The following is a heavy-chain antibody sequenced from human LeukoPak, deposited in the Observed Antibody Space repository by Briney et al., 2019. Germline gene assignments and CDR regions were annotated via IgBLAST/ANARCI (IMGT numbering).Heavy chain of an antibody. CDR3: AKSREYYYYYGMDV. V-gene: IGHV3-9*01. Sequence: CRSLRLSCAASGFTFDDYAMHWVRQAPGKGLEWVSGISWNSGSIGYADSVKGRFTISRDNAKNSLYLQMNSLRAEDTALYYCAKSREYYYYYGMDVWGQGTTVTVSS. J-gene: IGHJ6*02. CDR2: ISWNSGSI. CDR1: GFTFDDYA.